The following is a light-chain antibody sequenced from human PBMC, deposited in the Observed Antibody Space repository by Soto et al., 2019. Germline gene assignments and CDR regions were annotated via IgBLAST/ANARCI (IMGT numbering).Light chain of an antibody. CDR1: SSDVGGYDY. J-gene: IGLJ2*01. Sequence: QSALTQPASVSGSPGQSITIYCTGTSSDVGGYDYVSWYQQHPGKVPKLMIYDVSSRPSGVSNRFSGSKSGNTASLTISGLQAEDEADYYCNSYASSSTLVFGGGTKLTDL. CDR2: DVS. V-gene: IGLV2-14*01. CDR3: NSYASSSTLV.